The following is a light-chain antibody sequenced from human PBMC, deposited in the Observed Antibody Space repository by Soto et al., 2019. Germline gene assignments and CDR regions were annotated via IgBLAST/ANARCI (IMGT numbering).Light chain of an antibody. Sequence: QSLLAHPASVSGSPGRSITFSCTGTNSDVCSYNRVSWCQQPPGTAPNLIIYDASNRPLGAPDRFFGSKSGNTASLTISGLQAEDEADYYCCSYTTSTTYVFGTGTKVTVL. CDR1: NSDVCSYNR. CDR2: DAS. CDR3: CSYTTSTTYV. J-gene: IGLJ1*01. V-gene: IGLV2-18*02.